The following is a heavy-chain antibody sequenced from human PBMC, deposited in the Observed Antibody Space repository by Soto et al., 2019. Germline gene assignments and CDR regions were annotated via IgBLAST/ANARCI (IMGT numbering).Heavy chain of an antibody. J-gene: IGHJ6*02. Sequence: PGGSLRLSCAASGFTFSSYSMNWVRQAPGKGLEWVSSISSSSSYIYYADSVKGRFTISRDNATNSLYMQMNSLRAEDTAVYYCAIDKVGFLEGLPSHGRDVWGQGTTGIVSS. CDR2: ISSSSSYI. D-gene: IGHD3-3*02. V-gene: IGHV3-21*01. CDR3: AIDKVGFLEGLPSHGRDV. CDR1: GFTFSSYS.